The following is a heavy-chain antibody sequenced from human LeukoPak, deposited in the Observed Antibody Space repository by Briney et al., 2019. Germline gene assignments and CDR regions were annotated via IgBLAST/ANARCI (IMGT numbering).Heavy chain of an antibody. J-gene: IGHJ1*01. V-gene: IGHV3-64*02. CDR2: ISSDGGST. CDR1: GLSFSPSA. CDR3: ARSSDTRFGELVL. D-gene: IGHD3-16*01. Sequence: PGGSLRLSCAASGLSFSPSAMHWVRQAPGKGLEYVAAISSDGGSTYHADSVKGRFTISRDNSKNTLYLQMGSLRTEDMAMYYCARSSDTRFGELVLWGQGTLVTVSS.